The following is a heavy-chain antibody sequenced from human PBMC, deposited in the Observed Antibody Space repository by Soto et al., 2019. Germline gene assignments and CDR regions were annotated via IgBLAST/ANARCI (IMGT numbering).Heavy chain of an antibody. CDR2: VYNSGST. CDR1: GGSISSNY. V-gene: IGHV4-59*01. J-gene: IGHJ4*02. Sequence: SETLSLTCTVSGGSISSNYWTWIRQPPGKGLEWIGYVYNSGSTNYNPSLKSRVTISEDTSKSQFSLKVNSMTAADTAVYYCARYRREAVAGYTLDNWGQGILVTSPQ. D-gene: IGHD6-13*01. CDR3: ARYRREAVAGYTLDN.